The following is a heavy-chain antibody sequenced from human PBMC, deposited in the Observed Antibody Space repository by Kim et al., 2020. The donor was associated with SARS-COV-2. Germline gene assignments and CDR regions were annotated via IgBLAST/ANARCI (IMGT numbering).Heavy chain of an antibody. J-gene: IGHJ1*01. V-gene: IGHV1-69*04. CDR3: ARVPVVAATREYFQH. D-gene: IGHD2-15*01. Sequence: QKFQGRVTITADKSTSTAYMELSSLRSEDTAVYYCARVPVVAATREYFQHWGQGTLVTVSS.